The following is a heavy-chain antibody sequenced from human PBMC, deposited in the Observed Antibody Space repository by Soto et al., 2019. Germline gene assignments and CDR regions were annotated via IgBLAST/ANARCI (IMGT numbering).Heavy chain of an antibody. V-gene: IGHV4-30-4*02. CDR3: ARHQGRDIEGRGYYGMNV. D-gene: IGHD5-12*01. Sequence: SETLSLTCTVSGGFISGGDYYWSWIRQPPGKGLEWIGYIYHSGSTDYNPSLKSRVTISVDTSKNQFSLKLSSVTAADTAVYYCARHQGRDIEGRGYYGMNVWGQGTTVTVSS. CDR2: IYHSGST. J-gene: IGHJ6*02. CDR1: GGFISGGDYY.